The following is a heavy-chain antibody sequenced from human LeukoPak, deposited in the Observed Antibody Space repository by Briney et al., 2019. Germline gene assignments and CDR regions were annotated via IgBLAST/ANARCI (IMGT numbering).Heavy chain of an antibody. J-gene: IGHJ4*02. Sequence: GGSLRLSCVGSGLTFSSFEMRWVRQAPGKGLEWVSYISRSGSTISYAHSVKGRFTISRDNSKNSLYLQMTNLRVEDTAFYHCASHASASLWGQGTLVTVPS. CDR2: ISRSGSTI. V-gene: IGHV3-48*03. CDR3: ASHASASL. D-gene: IGHD2-2*01. CDR1: GLTFSSFE.